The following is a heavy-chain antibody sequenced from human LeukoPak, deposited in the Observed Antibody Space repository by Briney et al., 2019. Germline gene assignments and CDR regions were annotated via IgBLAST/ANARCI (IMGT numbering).Heavy chain of an antibody. CDR3: ARDDCSSISCYHNWFDP. D-gene: IGHD2-2*01. V-gene: IGHV3-7*01. CDR2: IRQDGSEK. J-gene: IGHJ5*02. Sequence: GGSLRLSCAASGFTFSSYWMSWVRQAPGKGLEWVANIRQDGSEKYYVDSVKGRFTISRDNAKNSLYLQMNSLRAEDTAVYYCARDDCSSISCYHNWFDPWGQGTLVTVSS. CDR1: GFTFSSYW.